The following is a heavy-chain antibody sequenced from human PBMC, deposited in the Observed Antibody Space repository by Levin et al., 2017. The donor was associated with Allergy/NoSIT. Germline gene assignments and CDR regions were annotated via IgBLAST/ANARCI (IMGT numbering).Heavy chain of an antibody. CDR1: GFTFSSYA. J-gene: IGHJ2*01. D-gene: IGHD6-13*01. V-gene: IGHV3-64D*06. CDR2: ISSNGGIT. CDR3: YTSSMSWYFDL. Sequence: GESLKISCSASGFTFSSYAMHWVRQAPGKGLEYISTISSNGGITYYADSVKGRFTISRDNSKNTLYLQMSSLRVEDTAVYYCYTSSMSWYFDLWGRGTLVTVSS.